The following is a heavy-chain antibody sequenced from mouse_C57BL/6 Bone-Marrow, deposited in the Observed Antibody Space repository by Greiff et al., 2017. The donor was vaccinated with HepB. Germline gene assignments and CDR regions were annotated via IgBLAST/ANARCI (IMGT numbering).Heavy chain of an antibody. J-gene: IGHJ1*03. CDR2: ISYSGST. CDR1: GYSITSGYD. CDR3: ASRWLLPWYVDV. D-gene: IGHD2-3*01. V-gene: IGHV3-1*01. Sequence: EVQLQESGPGMVKPSQSLSLTCTVTGYSITSGYDWHWIRHFPGNKLEWMGYISYSGSTNYNPSLKSRISITHDTSKNHFFLKLNSVTTEDTATYYWASRWLLPWYVDVWGTGTTVTVSS.